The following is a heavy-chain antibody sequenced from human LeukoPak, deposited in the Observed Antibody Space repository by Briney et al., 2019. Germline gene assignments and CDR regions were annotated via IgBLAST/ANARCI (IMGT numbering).Heavy chain of an antibody. J-gene: IGHJ5*02. CDR3: ARDSGTTGEVKFDP. V-gene: IGHV4-4*07. CDR2: IYSTVT. CDR1: GGSISTYY. Sequence: SETLSLTCTVSGGSISTYYLSWIRQPAGRGLEWIGRIYSTVTTYNPSLKGRVTMSADTSRNHVSLTLNSVTAADTAVYYCARDSGTTGEVKFDPWGQGTLVTVSS. D-gene: IGHD3-10*01.